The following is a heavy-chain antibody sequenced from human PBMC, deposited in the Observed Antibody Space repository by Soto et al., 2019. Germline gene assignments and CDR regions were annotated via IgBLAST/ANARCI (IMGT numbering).Heavy chain of an antibody. J-gene: IGHJ6*02. CDR3: ARGYCSSTSCYYYYYYYGMDV. CDR1: GYTFTSYD. Sequence: ASVKVSCKASGYTFTSYDINCVRQATGQGLEWMGWMNPNSGNTGYAQKFQGRVTMTWNTSISTAYMELSSLRSEDTAVYYCARGYCSSTSCYYYYYYYGMDVWGQGTTVTVSS. CDR2: MNPNSGNT. V-gene: IGHV1-8*01. D-gene: IGHD2-2*01.